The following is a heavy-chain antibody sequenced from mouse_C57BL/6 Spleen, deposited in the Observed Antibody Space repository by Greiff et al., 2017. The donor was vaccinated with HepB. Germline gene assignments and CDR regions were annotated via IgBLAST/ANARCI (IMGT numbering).Heavy chain of an antibody. CDR1: GFTFSSYG. D-gene: IGHD2-2*01. CDR2: ISSGGSYT. J-gene: IGHJ3*01. Sequence: DVKLVESGGDLVKPGGSLKLSCAASGFTFSSYGMSWVRQTPDKRLEWVATISSGGSYTYYPDSVKGRFTISRDNAKNTLYLQMSSLKSEDTAMYYCARHCGVTTEFAYWGQGTLVTVSA. CDR3: ARHCGVTTEFAY. V-gene: IGHV5-6*02.